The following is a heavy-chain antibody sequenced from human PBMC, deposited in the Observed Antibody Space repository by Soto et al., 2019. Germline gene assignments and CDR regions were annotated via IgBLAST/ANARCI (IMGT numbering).Heavy chain of an antibody. V-gene: IGHV3-30*18. D-gene: IGHD3-3*02. CDR3: AKDPSAIYLYSYYSMDV. CDR1: GFTFSSYG. J-gene: IGHJ6*03. Sequence: QVQLVESGGGVVQPGRSLRLSCAASGFTFSSYGMHWVRQAPGKGLEWVAVISYDGSNKYYADFVKGRFTISRDNSKNTLYMQMNSLRAEDTAVYYCAKDPSAIYLYSYYSMDVWGKGTTVTVSS. CDR2: ISYDGSNK.